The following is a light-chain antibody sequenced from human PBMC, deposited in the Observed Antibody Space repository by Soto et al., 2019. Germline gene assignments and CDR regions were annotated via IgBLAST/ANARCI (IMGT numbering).Light chain of an antibody. CDR2: GAS. CDR1: QSVSSNY. J-gene: IGKJ1*01. CDR3: QQYSDLPRT. V-gene: IGKV3-20*01. Sequence: EIVLTQSPGTLSLSPGERATLSCRASQSVSSNYLAWYQQKPGQAPSLLIYGASCRATGIPDRFSGTGSGTDFTLTISRLEPEDFAVYYCQQYSDLPRTFGQGTRVEIK.